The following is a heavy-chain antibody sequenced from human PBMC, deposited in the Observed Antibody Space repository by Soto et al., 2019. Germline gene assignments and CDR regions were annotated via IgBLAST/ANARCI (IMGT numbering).Heavy chain of an antibody. Sequence: SETLSLTCAVSGGSISSSNWWSWVRQPPGKGLEWIGEIYHSGSTNYNPSLKSRVTISVDKSKNQFSLKLSSVTAADTAVYYCARDYSSGWYSGKYYFDYWGQGTLVTVSS. CDR1: GGSISSSNW. D-gene: IGHD6-19*01. J-gene: IGHJ4*02. V-gene: IGHV4-4*02. CDR3: ARDYSSGWYSGKYYFDY. CDR2: IYHSGST.